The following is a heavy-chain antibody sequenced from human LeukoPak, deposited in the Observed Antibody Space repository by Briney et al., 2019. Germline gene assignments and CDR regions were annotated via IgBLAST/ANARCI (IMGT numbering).Heavy chain of an antibody. D-gene: IGHD1-1*01. CDR3: AKRSGSPHNFDY. CDR2: ISGDGGNQ. CDR1: GFAFHGHD. V-gene: IGHV3-43*02. Sequence: GGSLRLSCAASGFAFHGHDMHWVRQAPGKGLEWVSPISGDGGNQNYADSVKGRFTISRDNSKNFLYLQMNNLRSEDSALYYCAKRSGSPHNFDYWGQGALVTVSS. J-gene: IGHJ4*02.